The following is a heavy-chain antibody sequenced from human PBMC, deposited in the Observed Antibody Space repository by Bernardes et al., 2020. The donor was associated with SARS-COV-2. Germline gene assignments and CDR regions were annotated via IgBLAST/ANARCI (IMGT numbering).Heavy chain of an antibody. CDR1: GFTFSDYY. Sequence: ASVKVSCKTSGFTFSDYYMHWVRQAPGQGLEWMGWINLKSGGPKYAQNFQGRVTMTRDRSISTAYMELSRLTSDDTAVYYCARDVAEDSLNAFDIWGQGTTVIVSS. D-gene: IGHD6-19*01. V-gene: IGHV1-2*02. CDR3: ARDVAEDSLNAFDI. J-gene: IGHJ3*02. CDR2: INLKSGGP.